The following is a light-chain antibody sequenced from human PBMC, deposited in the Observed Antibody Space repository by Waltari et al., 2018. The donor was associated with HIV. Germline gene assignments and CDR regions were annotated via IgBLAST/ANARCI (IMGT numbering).Light chain of an antibody. Sequence: DFVMTQSPDSLAVSLGERATINCKSSHSLLYNSDKKDYLAWYQQKPGQPPKLLILWAPTRQSGVPDRFSGSGSGTDFTLTISSLQAEDVAVYFCQQYFDIPLTFGGGTKVDLK. CDR3: QQYFDIPLT. CDR2: WAP. CDR1: HSLLYNSDKKDY. V-gene: IGKV4-1*01. J-gene: IGKJ4*01.